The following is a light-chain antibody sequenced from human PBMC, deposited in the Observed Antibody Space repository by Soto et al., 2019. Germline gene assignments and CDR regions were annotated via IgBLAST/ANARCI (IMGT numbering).Light chain of an antibody. Sequence: DIQMTQSPSSLSASVGDRVTITCRASQAISNYLAWYQQRPGKVPKVLIYAASTLQSGVPSRFSGSGSGTDFTLTISSLQPEDVAIYYCQKYNSAPRTFGQGTK. CDR2: AAS. J-gene: IGKJ1*01. CDR1: QAISNY. CDR3: QKYNSAPRT. V-gene: IGKV1-27*01.